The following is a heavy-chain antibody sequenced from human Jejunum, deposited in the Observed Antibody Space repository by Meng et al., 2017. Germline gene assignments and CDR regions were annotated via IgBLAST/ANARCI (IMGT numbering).Heavy chain of an antibody. CDR1: GFTFSNYE. V-gene: IGHV3-48*03. CDR2: IGESGNRI. Sequence: GGSLRLSCAASGFTFSNYEMNWVRQAPGRGLEWVSYIGESGNRIHYAESVKGRFTISRDNAKNSLYLQMNSLRAEDTAVYFCARGFGEQWLFYVFDYWGQGSLVTVSS. CDR3: ARGFGEQWLFYVFDY. J-gene: IGHJ4*02. D-gene: IGHD6-19*01.